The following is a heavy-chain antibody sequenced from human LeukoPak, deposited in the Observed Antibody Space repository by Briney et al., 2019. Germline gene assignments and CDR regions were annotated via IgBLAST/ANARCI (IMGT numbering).Heavy chain of an antibody. V-gene: IGHV3-30*02. CDR1: GFTFSSYG. CDR2: IRYDGGNK. J-gene: IGHJ4*02. CDR3: ANSYGDDYFDY. Sequence: GGSLRLSCAASGFTFSSYGMHWVRQAPGKGLKWVAFIRYDGGNKYYADSVKGRFTISRDNSKNTLYLQMNSLRAEDTAVYYCANSYGDDYFDYWGQGTLVTVSS. D-gene: IGHD4-17*01.